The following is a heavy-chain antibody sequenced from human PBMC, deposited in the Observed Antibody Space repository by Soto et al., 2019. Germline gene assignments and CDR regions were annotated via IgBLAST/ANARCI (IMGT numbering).Heavy chain of an antibody. Sequence: QVQLQESGPGLVKPSQTLSLTCTVSGGSISSGDYYWSWIRKPPGKGLEWMVYIYYHGSTYYNPSLKSRVTISVETSKNQFSLKLSSVTAADTAVYYCARVCLLYFDWLSQYYFDYWGQGTLVTVSS. J-gene: IGHJ4*02. V-gene: IGHV4-30-4*01. D-gene: IGHD3-9*01. CDR3: ARVCLLYFDWLSQYYFDY. CDR1: GGSISSGDYY. CDR2: IYYHGST.